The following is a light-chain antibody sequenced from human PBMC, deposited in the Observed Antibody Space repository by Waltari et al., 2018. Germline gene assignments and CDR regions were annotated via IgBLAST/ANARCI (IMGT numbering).Light chain of an antibody. CDR2: AAS. J-gene: IGKJ5*01. CDR1: QSSSDY. CDR3: QQSYS. V-gene: IGKV1-39*01. Sequence: DIQMPSSPSSLSASVGDRVNITYPASQSSSDYLNWYQQKPGKAPKLLIYAASTLQSGVPSRFSGSGSGTDFALTISSLQPEDFATYYCQQSYSFGQGTRLEIK.